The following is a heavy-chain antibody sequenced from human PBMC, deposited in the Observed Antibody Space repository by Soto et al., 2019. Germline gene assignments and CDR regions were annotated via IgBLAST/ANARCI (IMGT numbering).Heavy chain of an antibody. D-gene: IGHD6-13*01. J-gene: IGHJ4*02. Sequence: SETLSLTCAVSGGSISSGGYSWSWIRQPPGKGLEWIGYIYHSGSTYYNPSLKSRVTISVDRSKNQFSLKLSSVTAADTAVYYCARVRYSSSWATPDYWGQGTLVTVSS. CDR2: IYHSGST. V-gene: IGHV4-30-2*01. CDR3: ARVRYSSSWATPDY. CDR1: GGSISSGGYS.